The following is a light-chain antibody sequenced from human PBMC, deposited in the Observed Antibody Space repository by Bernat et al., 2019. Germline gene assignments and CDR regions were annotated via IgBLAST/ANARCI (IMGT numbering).Light chain of an antibody. J-gene: IGKJ3*01. V-gene: IGKV1-39*01. CDR3: QQSYSTP. Sequence: DIQMTQSPSSLSASVGDRVTITCRASQSISSYLNWYQQKPGKAPKLLIYAASSLQSGVPSRFSGSGSGTDFTLTISSLQPEDFATYYCQQSYSTPFGPGTSGYQT. CDR1: QSISSY. CDR2: AAS.